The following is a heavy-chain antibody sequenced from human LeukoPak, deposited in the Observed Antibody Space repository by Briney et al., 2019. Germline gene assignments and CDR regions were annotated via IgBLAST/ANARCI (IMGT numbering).Heavy chain of an antibody. CDR2: ISWEGDTT. D-gene: IGHD3-10*01. CDR1: GFTFDDYA. Sequence: GGSLRLSCAASGFTFDDYAMHWVRQAPGKGLEWVSLISWEGDTTYYADSVRGRFTISRDNSKNSLYLQMNSLGTEDTAFYYCTRDTDYGSATNYFDYWGQGTLVSVSS. J-gene: IGHJ4*02. V-gene: IGHV3-43*01. CDR3: TRDTDYGSATNYFDY.